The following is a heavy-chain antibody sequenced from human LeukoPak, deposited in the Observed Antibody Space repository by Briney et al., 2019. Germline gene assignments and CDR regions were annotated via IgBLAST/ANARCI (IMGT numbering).Heavy chain of an antibody. CDR2: FSDSGNT. CDR1: GGSISSYY. CDR3: AGGTYLDPRDY. D-gene: IGHD3/OR15-3a*01. J-gene: IGHJ4*02. V-gene: IGHV4-59*01. Sequence: SETLSLTCTVSGGSISSYYWSWIRQPPGRGLEWIGYFSDSGNTNCNPYLKSRVTISVDTSKSQFSLKLNSVTAADTAVYYCAGGTYLDPRDYWGQGTLVTVSS.